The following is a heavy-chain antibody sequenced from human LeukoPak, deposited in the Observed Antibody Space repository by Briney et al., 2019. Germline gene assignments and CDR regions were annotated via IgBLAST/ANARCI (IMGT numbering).Heavy chain of an antibody. D-gene: IGHD3-9*01. Sequence: ASVKLSCKASGSTFNRYYMHWGRQAPGQGPEWMGVISPSGGATTDAQKLQGRVTLTRDMSTSTDYLELSSLRSEDTAVYFCATMNFYDILPDSYPARAFDVWGQGTVVTVSS. CDR1: GSTFNRYY. V-gene: IGHV1-46*02. J-gene: IGHJ3*01. CDR3: ATMNFYDILPDSYPARAFDV. CDR2: ISPSGGAT.